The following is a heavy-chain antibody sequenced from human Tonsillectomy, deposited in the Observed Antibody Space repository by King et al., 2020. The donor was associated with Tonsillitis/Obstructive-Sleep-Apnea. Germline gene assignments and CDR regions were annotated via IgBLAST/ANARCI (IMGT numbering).Heavy chain of an antibody. CDR2: IYWDDDK. CDR3: AHTWDGSAASGYCDH. Sequence: TLQESAPTLVKPTETLTLTCTFSGVSLSTSGVGVGWIRQTPGKALEWLATIYWDDDKPYSTSLRGRLSITKDTSKNQVVLTVTNMNPVDTGTYYCAHTWDGSAASGYCDHWGQGTLVTVSP. D-gene: IGHD5-24*01. J-gene: IGHJ4*02. CDR1: GVSLSTSGVG. V-gene: IGHV2-5*02.